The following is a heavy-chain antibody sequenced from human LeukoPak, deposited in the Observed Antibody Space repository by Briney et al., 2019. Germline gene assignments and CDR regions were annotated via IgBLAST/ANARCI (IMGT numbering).Heavy chain of an antibody. CDR1: GFTFSSYL. V-gene: IGHV3-7*01. CDR2: IKQDGSEK. CDR3: ARDHAAYSSGWYYFDY. Sequence: GGSLRLSCAASGFTFSSYLMRWVRQAPGKGLEWVANIKQDGSEKYYVDSVKGRFTISRDNAKNSLHLQMNSLRAEDTAVDHCARDHAAYSSGWYYFDYWGQGTLVTVSS. D-gene: IGHD6-19*01. J-gene: IGHJ4*02.